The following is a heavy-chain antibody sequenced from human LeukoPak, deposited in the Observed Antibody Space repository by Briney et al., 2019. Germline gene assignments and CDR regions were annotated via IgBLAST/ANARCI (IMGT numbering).Heavy chain of an antibody. CDR3: AREHPTAIATDY. CDR2: IYYSGST. Sequence: PSETLSLTCTVSGGSISSGGYYWSWIRQHPGKGLEWIGYIYYSGSTYYNPSLKSRVTMSIDTSRNQFSLKLSSVTAADTAIYYCAREHPTAIATDYWGQGTLVTVSS. D-gene: IGHD2-21*02. CDR1: GGSISSGGYY. V-gene: IGHV4-31*03. J-gene: IGHJ4*02.